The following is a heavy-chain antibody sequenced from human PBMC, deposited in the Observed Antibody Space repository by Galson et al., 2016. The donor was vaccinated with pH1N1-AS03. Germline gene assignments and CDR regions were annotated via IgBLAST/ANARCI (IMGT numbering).Heavy chain of an antibody. CDR2: INIDGSAK. CDR3: ARWER. CDR1: GFSFSSYA. Sequence: SLRLSCAASGFSFSSYAMSWVRQAPGKGPEWVANINIDGSAKYYVDSVKGRCTISRDNAKNSLYLQINNLRAEDTAMYYCARWERWGQGTLVTVSS. J-gene: IGHJ4*02. D-gene: IGHD1-1*01. V-gene: IGHV3-7*03.